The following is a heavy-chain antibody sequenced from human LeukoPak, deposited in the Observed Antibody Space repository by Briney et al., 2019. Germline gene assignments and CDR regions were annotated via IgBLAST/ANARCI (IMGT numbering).Heavy chain of an antibody. CDR2: ISYSGTT. J-gene: IGHJ4*02. Sequence: PSETLSLTCTVSGGSISNYYWNWIRQPPGKGLEWIGYISYSGTTNYNPSLKSRVTISVDTSKKQFSLKLTSATAADTAVYYCARGDDYKSTLFDYWGQGTLVTVSS. CDR1: GGSISNYY. V-gene: IGHV4-59*01. D-gene: IGHD5-12*01. CDR3: ARGDDYKSTLFDY.